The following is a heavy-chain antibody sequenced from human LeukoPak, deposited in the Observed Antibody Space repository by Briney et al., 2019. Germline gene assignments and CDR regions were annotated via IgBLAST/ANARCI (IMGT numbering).Heavy chain of an antibody. CDR3: VRDRGYSTFDY. CDR1: GFPFSNYW. J-gene: IGHJ4*02. D-gene: IGHD4-23*01. Sequence: PGGSLRLSCAGSGFPFSNYWMGWVRQAPGKGLEWVANMKENGGEINYVDSVKGRFTISRDNAKNSLDLQMNSLRVDDTAVYYCVRDRGYSTFDYWGQGTLVIVSS. V-gene: IGHV3-7*01. CDR2: MKENGGEI.